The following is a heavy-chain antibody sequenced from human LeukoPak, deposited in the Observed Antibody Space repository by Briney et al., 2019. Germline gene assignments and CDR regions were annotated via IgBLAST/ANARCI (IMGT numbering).Heavy chain of an antibody. V-gene: IGHV3-74*01. D-gene: IGHD4-23*01. CDR3: ASLGGNSGY. J-gene: IGHJ4*02. Sequence: KSGGSLRLSCAASGFTFSNYWMHWVRQAPVKGLVWVSRITSDGSSTSYADSVKGRFTISRDNAKNTVYLQMNSLRAEDTAVYYCASLGGNSGYWGQGTLVTVSS. CDR2: ITSDGSST. CDR1: GFTFSNYW.